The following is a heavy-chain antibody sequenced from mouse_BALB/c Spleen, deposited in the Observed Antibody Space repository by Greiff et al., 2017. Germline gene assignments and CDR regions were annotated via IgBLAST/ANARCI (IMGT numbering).Heavy chain of an antibody. Sequence: EVQLQQSGPELVKPGASVKMSCKASGYTFTSYVMHWVKQKPGQGLEWIGYINPYNDGTKYNEKFKGKATLTSDKSSSTAYMELSSLTSEDSAVYYCARGGYYDYDGFAYWGQGTLVTVSA. J-gene: IGHJ3*01. D-gene: IGHD2-4*01. V-gene: IGHV1-14*01. CDR2: INPYNDGT. CDR1: GYTFTSYV. CDR3: ARGGYYDYDGFAY.